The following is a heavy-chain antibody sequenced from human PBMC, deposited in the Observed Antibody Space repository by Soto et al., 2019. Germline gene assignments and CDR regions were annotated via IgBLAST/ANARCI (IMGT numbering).Heavy chain of an antibody. CDR2: IYPGDSDT. V-gene: IGHV5-51*01. CDR1: GYSFTSYW. Sequence: PGESLKISCKGSGYSFTSYWIGWVRQMPGKGLEWMGIIYPGDSDTRYSPSFQGQVTISADKSISTAYLQWSSLKASDTAMYYCARRGYYYDSSGYYPSIYFDYWGQGTLVTV. D-gene: IGHD3-22*01. CDR3: ARRGYYYDSSGYYPSIYFDY. J-gene: IGHJ4*02.